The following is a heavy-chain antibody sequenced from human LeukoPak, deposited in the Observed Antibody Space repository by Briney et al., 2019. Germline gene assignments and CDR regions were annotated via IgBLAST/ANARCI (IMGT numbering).Heavy chain of an antibody. CDR2: INRNSGGT. CDR3: ARSGTTDYFDY. V-gene: IGHV1-2*02. CDR1: GYTFTGYY. D-gene: IGHD1-7*01. J-gene: IGHJ4*02. Sequence: GASVKVSCKASGYTFTGYYMHWVRQAPGQGLEWMGWINRNSGGTNYAQKFQCRVTMTRDTSISTAYMELSRLRSDDTAMYYCARSGTTDYFDYWGQGTLVTVSS.